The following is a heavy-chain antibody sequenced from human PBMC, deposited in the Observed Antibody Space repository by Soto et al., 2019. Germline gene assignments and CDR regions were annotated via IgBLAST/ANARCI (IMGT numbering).Heavy chain of an antibody. CDR2: IYYSGST. Sequence: PSETLSLTCTVSGGSISSGDYYWSWIRQPPGKGLEWIGYIYYSGSTYYNPSLKSRVTISVDTSKNQFSLKLSSVTAADTAVYYCARGPQSNMIVATGLCFDLWGRGTLVTVSS. D-gene: IGHD3-22*01. CDR1: GGSISSGDYY. J-gene: IGHJ2*01. CDR3: ARGPQSNMIVATGLCFDL. V-gene: IGHV4-30-4*01.